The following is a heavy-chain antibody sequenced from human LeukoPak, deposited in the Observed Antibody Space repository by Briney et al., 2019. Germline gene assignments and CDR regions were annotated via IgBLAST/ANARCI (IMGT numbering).Heavy chain of an antibody. Sequence: SETLSLTCTVSGGSISSGSYYWSWIRQPPGKGLEWIGEINHSGSTNYNPSLKSRVTISVDTSKNQFSLKLSSVTAADTAVYYCARWARAGKFSYYYYYMDVWGKGTTVTVSS. J-gene: IGHJ6*03. D-gene: IGHD6-13*01. CDR1: GGSISSGSYY. V-gene: IGHV4-39*07. CDR3: ARWARAGKFSYYYYYMDV. CDR2: INHSGST.